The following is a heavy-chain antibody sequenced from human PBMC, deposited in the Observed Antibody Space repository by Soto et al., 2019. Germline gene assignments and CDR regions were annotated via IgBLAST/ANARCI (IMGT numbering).Heavy chain of an antibody. CDR1: GFTFSSYA. CDR2: ISSNGGST. CDR3: ARESIIRGFSWSNNWFDP. Sequence: GGSLRLSCAASGFTFSSYAMHWVRQAPGKGLEYVSAISSNGGSTYYANSVKGRFTISRDNSKNTLYLQMGSLRAEDMAVYYCARESIIRGFSWSNNWFDPWGQGTLVTVSS. J-gene: IGHJ5*02. D-gene: IGHD6-6*01. V-gene: IGHV3-64*01.